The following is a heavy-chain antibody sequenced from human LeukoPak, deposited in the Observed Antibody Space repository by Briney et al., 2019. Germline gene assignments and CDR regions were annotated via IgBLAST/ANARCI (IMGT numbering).Heavy chain of an antibody. J-gene: IGHJ4*02. CDR3: TALRTPSGIAVAG. D-gene: IGHD6-19*01. CDR2: IRSKANSYAT. CDR1: GFTFSGSA. Sequence: QPGGSLRLSCAASGFTFSGSAMHWVRQASGKGLEWVGRIRSKANSYATAYAASVKGRFTISRDDSKNTAYLQMNSLKTEDTAVYYCTALRTPSGIAVAGWGQGTLVTVSS. V-gene: IGHV3-73*01.